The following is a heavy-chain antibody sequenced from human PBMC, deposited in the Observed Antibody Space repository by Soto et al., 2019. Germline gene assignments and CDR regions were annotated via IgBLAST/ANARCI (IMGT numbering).Heavy chain of an antibody. CDR2: ISGSGGST. V-gene: IGHV3-23*01. D-gene: IGHD3-10*01. CDR1: GFTFSSYA. J-gene: IGHJ4*02. CDR3: AKRRSYGSVPDY. Sequence: GGSLSLSCAASGFTFSSYAMSWVRQAPGKGLEWVSAISGSGGSTYYADSVKGRFTISRDNSKNTLYLQMNSLRAEDTAVYYCAKRRSYGSVPDYWGQGTLVTVSS.